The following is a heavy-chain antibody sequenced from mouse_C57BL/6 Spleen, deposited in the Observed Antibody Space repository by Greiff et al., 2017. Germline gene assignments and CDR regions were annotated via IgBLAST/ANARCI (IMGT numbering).Heavy chain of an antibody. D-gene: IGHD2-4*01. J-gene: IGHJ4*01. CDR1: GYTFTSYW. Sequence: QVQLQQPGAELVKPGASVKMSCKASGYTFTSYWITWVKQRPGQGLEWIGDIYPGSGSTNYNDKFESKATLTVDTSSSTACMQHSHLKSEDSAVYYCARSICYDYDDAMDDWGQGTSVTVSS. V-gene: IGHV1-55*01. CDR2: IYPGSGST. CDR3: ARSICYDYDDAMDD.